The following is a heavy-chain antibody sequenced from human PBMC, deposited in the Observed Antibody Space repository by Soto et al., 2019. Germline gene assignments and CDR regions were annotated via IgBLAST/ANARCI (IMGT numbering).Heavy chain of an antibody. D-gene: IGHD3-22*01. J-gene: IGHJ5*02. V-gene: IGHV1-18*01. CDR3: ASSFGDYDSSGYGPNWIDP. Sequence: ASVKVSCKASGYTFSTSGMSWLRQAPGQGLEWMGWISTYNGDTNDAPKFQDRVTMTSDTSTSTVYMELRSLRSDDTAVYYCASSFGDYDSSGYGPNWIDPWGQGTLVTVSS. CDR1: GYTFSTSG. CDR2: ISTYNGDT.